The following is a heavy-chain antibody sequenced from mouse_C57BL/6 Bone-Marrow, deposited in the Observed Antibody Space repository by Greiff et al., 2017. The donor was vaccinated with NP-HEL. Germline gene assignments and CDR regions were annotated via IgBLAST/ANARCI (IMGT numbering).Heavy chain of an antibody. J-gene: IGHJ2*01. Sequence: QVQLQQSGAELARPGASVKLSCEASGYTFTSYGISWVKQRTGQGLEWIGEIYPRSGNTYYNEKFKGKATLTADKSSSTAYMELRSLTSEDSAVYFCARMEAIITTVVADFDYWGQGTTLTVSS. CDR3: ARMEAIITTVVADFDY. V-gene: IGHV1-81*01. CDR1: GYTFTSYG. D-gene: IGHD1-1*01. CDR2: IYPRSGNT.